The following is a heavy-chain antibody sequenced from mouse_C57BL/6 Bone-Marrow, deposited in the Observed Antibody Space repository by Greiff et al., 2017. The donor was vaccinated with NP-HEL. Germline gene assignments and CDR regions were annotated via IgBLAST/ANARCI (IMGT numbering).Heavy chain of an antibody. Sequence: EVKLEESGGGLVKPGGSLKLSCAASGFTFSSYAMSWVRQTPEKRLEWVATISDGGSYTYYPDNVKGRFTISRDNAKNNLYLQMSHLKSEDTAMYYCAREDYYGSSYGAWFAYWGQGTLVTVSA. CDR2: ISDGGSYT. CDR1: GFTFSSYA. CDR3: AREDYYGSSYGAWFAY. D-gene: IGHD1-1*01. J-gene: IGHJ3*01. V-gene: IGHV5-4*01.